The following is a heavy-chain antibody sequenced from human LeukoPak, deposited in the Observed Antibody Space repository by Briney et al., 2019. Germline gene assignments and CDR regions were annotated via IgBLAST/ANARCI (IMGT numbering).Heavy chain of an antibody. CDR3: ARESGSTVTTRAFDP. V-gene: IGHV4-39*07. J-gene: IGHJ5*02. Sequence: SETLSLTCSVSGGSISSRSCYWGWIRQPPGKGLEWIGGIYYSGSTYYNPSLKSRVTISVDTSKNQFSLKLSSVTAADTAVYYCARESGSTVTTRAFDPWGQGTLVTVSS. D-gene: IGHD4-17*01. CDR1: GGSISSRSCY. CDR2: IYYSGST.